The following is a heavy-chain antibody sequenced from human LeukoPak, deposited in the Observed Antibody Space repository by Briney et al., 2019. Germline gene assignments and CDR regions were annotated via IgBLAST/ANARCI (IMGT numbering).Heavy chain of an antibody. CDR3: ARDPQDIVVVPAAWGFDY. Sequence: PGGSLRLSCAASGFSFSSYAMSWVRQAPGKGLEWVSAISGSGGSTYYADSVKGRFTISRDNSKNTLYLQMNSLRAEDTAVYYCARDPQDIVVVPAAWGFDYWGQGTLVTVSS. CDR2: ISGSGGST. J-gene: IGHJ4*02. D-gene: IGHD2-2*01. CDR1: GFSFSSYA. V-gene: IGHV3-23*01.